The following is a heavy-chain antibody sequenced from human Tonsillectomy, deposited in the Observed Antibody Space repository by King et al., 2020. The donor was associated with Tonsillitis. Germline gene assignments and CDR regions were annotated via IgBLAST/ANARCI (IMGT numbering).Heavy chain of an antibody. J-gene: IGHJ5*02. Sequence: VQLQQWGAGLLKPSETLSLTCAVYGGSFSGYSWSWIRQPPGKGLEWIGEINHSGSTHYNPSLKSRVTMSVDTSKNQFSLKLSSVTAADTAVYYCATSTTYHSPDCSSSSCPNWFDPWGQGTLVTVSS. CDR3: ATSTTYHSPDCSSSSCPNWFDP. CDR1: GGSFSGYS. V-gene: IGHV4-34*01. CDR2: INHSGST. D-gene: IGHD2-2*01.